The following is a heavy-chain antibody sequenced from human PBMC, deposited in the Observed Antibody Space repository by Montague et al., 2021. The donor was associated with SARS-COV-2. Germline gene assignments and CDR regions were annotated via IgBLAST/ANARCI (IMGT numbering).Heavy chain of an antibody. D-gene: IGHD3-3*01. CDR1: GNSVNTGGYY. V-gene: IGHV4-31*03. Sequence: TLSLTCTVSGNSVNTGGYYWSWIRQLPGKGLEWIGYIYYSGTTSYKPSLESRLIISVDTSKNQFSLSLTSVTAADTAVYYCARAVVTNYNFWSGYSRVPDANWFDPWGQGTLVTVSS. J-gene: IGHJ5*02. CDR3: ARAVVTNYNFWSGYSRVPDANWFDP. CDR2: IYYSGTT.